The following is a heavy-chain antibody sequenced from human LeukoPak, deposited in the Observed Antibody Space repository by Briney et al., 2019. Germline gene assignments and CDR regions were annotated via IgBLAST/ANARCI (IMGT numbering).Heavy chain of an antibody. D-gene: IGHD3-9*01. CDR2: IKQDGSEK. V-gene: IGHV3-7*03. CDR3: ARALFGSHTSYSSGAWDY. J-gene: IGHJ4*02. CDR1: GFTFSSYW. Sequence: GGSLRLSCAASGFTFSSYWMSWVRQAPGKGLEWVANIKQDGSEKYYVDSVKGRFTISRDNAKNSLYLQMNSLRAEDTAVYYCARALFGSHTSYSSGAWDYGGRETLVTVSS.